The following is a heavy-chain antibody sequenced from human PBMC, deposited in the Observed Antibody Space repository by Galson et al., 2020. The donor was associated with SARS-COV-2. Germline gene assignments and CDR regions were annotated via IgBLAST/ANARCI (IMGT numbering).Heavy chain of an antibody. V-gene: IGHV4-38-2*02. CDR1: GYSVSTTNY. Sequence: SETLSLTCTVSGYSVSTTNYWGWVRQPPGRGLEWIGSVYPSGTTYYNPSLKRQVTISVDTSKNQFSLRLDSVTAADTALYYCARQGVNMIVLVTVPGWYFDLWGRGTLVTVSS. D-gene: IGHD3-22*01. CDR2: VYPSGTT. CDR3: ARQGVNMIVLVTVPGWYFDL. J-gene: IGHJ2*01.